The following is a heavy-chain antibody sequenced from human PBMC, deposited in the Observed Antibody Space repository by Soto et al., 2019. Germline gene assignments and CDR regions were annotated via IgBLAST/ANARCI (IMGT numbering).Heavy chain of an antibody. V-gene: IGHV3-48*01. CDR1: GFTFSSYS. D-gene: IGHD2-2*01. J-gene: IGHJ3*02. Sequence: GGSLRLSCAASGFTFSSYSMNWVRQAPGKGLEWVSYISSSSSTIYYADSVKGRFTISRDNAKNSLYLQMNSLRAEDTAVYYCARVWRDIVVVPAADKEGPNAFDIWGQGTMVTVSS. CDR3: ARVWRDIVVVPAADKEGPNAFDI. CDR2: ISSSSSTI.